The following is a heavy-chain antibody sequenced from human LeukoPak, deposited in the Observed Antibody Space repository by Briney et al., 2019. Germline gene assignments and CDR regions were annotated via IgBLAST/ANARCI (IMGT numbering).Heavy chain of an antibody. D-gene: IGHD5-18*01. CDR3: ARSIGYGAS. CDR1: GFTFSSSW. J-gene: IGHJ5*02. V-gene: IGHV3-74*01. Sequence: PGGSLRLSCAASGFTFSSSWMHWVRQAAGKGLEWVSHVSTDGSTTAFADSVKGRFTISRDNAKNTVYLQMNSLRAEDTAVYYCARSIGYGASWGQGTLVTASS. CDR2: VSTDGSTT.